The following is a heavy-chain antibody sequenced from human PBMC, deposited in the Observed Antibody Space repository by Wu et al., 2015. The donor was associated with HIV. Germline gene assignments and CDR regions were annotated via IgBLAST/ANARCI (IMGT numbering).Heavy chain of an antibody. D-gene: IGHD3-10*01. CDR2: ISAYNGNT. CDR3: ARDLKFGELSDDAFDI. J-gene: IGHJ3*02. Sequence: QVQLVQSGAEVKKPGASVKVSCKASGYTFTSYGISWVRQAPGQGLEWMGWISAYNGNTNYAQKLQGRVTMTTDTSTSTAYMELRSLRSDDTAVYYCARDLKFGELSDDAFDIWAKGQWSPSLQ. CDR1: GYTFTSYG. V-gene: IGHV1-18*01.